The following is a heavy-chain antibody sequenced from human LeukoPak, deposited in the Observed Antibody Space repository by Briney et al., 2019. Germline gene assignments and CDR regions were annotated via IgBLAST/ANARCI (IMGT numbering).Heavy chain of an antibody. CDR1: GGSFSGYY. D-gene: IGHD3-9*01. CDR3: ARLRYFDWLLDDAFDI. V-gene: IGHV4-34*01. Sequence: SETLSLTCAVYGGSFSGYYWSWIRQPPGKGLEWIGEINHSGSTNYNPSLKSRVTISVDTSKNQFSLKLSSVTAADTAVYYCARLRYFDWLLDDAFDIWGQGTMVTVSS. CDR2: INHSGST. J-gene: IGHJ3*02.